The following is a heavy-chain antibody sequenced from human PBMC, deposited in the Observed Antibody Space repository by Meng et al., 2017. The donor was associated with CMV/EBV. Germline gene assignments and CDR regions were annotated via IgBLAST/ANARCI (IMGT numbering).Heavy chain of an antibody. CDR2: MSPNSGNT. J-gene: IGHJ6*02. CDR3: ARDLTLPQFFYGMDV. D-gene: IGHD1-26*01. Sequence: ASVKASCKASGYTFTTYDINWVRQATGQGLEWMGRMSPNSGNTAYAQKFQGRVTITRKTSISTAYMELSSLRSEDTAVYYCARDLTLPQFFYGMDVWGQGTTVTVSS. CDR1: GYTFTTYD. V-gene: IGHV1-8*03.